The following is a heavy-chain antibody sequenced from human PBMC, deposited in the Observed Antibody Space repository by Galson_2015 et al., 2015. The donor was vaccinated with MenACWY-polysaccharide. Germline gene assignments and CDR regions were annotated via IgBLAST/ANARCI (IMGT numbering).Heavy chain of an antibody. Sequence: LSLTCAVYGGSFSGYYWSWIRQPPGTGLEWIGEINHSGSTNYNPSLKSRVTISVDTSKNQFSLKLSSVTAADTAVYYCARGGTTVTTAEFDYWGQGTLVTVSS. V-gene: IGHV4-34*01. CDR2: INHSGST. CDR1: GGSFSGYY. CDR3: ARGGTTVTTAEFDY. J-gene: IGHJ4*02. D-gene: IGHD4-17*01.